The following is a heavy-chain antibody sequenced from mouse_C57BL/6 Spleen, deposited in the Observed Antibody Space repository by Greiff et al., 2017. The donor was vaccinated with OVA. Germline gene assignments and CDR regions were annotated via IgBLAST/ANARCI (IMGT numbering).Heavy chain of an antibody. CDR1: GYTFTSYW. Sequence: VQLQQPGAELVMPGASVKLSCKASGYTFTSYWMHWVKQRPGQGLEWIGEIDPSDSYTNYNQKFKGKSTLTVYKSSSTAYMQLSSLTSEDSAGYYCALYEADYWGKGTTLTVSS. CDR3: ALYEADY. V-gene: IGHV1-69*01. D-gene: IGHD1-1*01. J-gene: IGHJ2*01. CDR2: IDPSDSYT.